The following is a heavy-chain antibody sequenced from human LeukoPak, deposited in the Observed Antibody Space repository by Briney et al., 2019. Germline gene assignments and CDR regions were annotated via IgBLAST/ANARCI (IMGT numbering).Heavy chain of an antibody. CDR2: ISGSGTST. D-gene: IGHD6-19*01. V-gene: IGHV3-23*01. Sequence: GGSLRLSCAASGFTFSSFAMNWVRQALGKGLEWVSTISGSGTSTNYADSVKGRFTISRDNSKNTLYLQMNSLRAEDTAVYYCAKRIAVAGAYYFDYWAQGTLVTVSS. CDR1: GFTFSSFA. J-gene: IGHJ4*02. CDR3: AKRIAVAGAYYFDY.